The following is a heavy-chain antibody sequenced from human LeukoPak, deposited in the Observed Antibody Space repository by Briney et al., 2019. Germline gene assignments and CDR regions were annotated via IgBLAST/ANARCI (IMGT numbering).Heavy chain of an antibody. CDR3: ARLSGYEKGYVFDI. V-gene: IGHV3-33*01. Sequence: GESLRLSCAASGFTFSSYGMHWVRQAPGRGLEWVAVIWNDGSHKYYADSVKGRFTISRDNSKNTLYLQMNSLRAEDTAVYYCARLSGYEKGYVFDIWGQGTMVTVSS. CDR2: IWNDGSHK. D-gene: IGHD5-12*01. J-gene: IGHJ3*02. CDR1: GFTFSSYG.